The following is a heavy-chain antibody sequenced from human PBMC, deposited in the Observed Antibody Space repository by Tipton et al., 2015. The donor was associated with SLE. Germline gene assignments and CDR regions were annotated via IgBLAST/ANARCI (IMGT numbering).Heavy chain of an antibody. J-gene: IGHJ2*01. CDR2: IYYSGST. V-gene: IGHV4-59*08. CDR1: GGSISSHY. Sequence: TLSLTCTVSGGSISSHYWSWIRQPPGKGLEWIGYIYYSGSTNYNPPLKSRVTISVDMSKNQFSLKLSSVTAADTAVYYCARAAHSSGLWYFDLWGRGTLVTVSS. CDR3: ARAAHSSGLWYFDL. D-gene: IGHD3-22*01.